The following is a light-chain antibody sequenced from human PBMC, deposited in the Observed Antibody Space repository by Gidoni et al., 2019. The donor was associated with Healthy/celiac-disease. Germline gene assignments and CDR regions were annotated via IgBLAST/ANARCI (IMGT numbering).Light chain of an antibody. V-gene: IGLV1-44*01. J-gene: IGLJ1*01. CDR3: AAWDDSLNGLYV. CDR2: SNN. Sequence: QSVLTQPPSASGTPGQRVTISCSGSSSNIGSNTVNGYQQLPGTAPKLLIYSNNQRPSGFPDRFSGSKSGTSASLAISGLQSEDEADYYCAAWDDSLNGLYVFGTGTKVTVL. CDR1: SSNIGSNT.